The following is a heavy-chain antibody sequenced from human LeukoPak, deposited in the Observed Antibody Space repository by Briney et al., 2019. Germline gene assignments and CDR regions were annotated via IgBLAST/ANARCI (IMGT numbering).Heavy chain of an antibody. V-gene: IGHV3-30*02. CDR3: AKDRGYSYGYLDY. CDR1: GFTFSSYA. J-gene: IGHJ4*02. CDR2: VRYDGSNK. Sequence: HPGGSLRLSCAASGFTFSSYAMSWVRQAPGKGLEWVAFVRYDGSNKYYADSVKGRFTTSRDNSKNTLYLQMNSLRAEDTAVYYCAKDRGYSYGYLDYWGQGTLVTVSS. D-gene: IGHD5-18*01.